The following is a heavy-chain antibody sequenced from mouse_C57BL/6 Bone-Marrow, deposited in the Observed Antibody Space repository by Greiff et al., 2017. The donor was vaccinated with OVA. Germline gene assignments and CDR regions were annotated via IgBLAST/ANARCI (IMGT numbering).Heavy chain of an antibody. CDR3: ARRDTTVAYFDY. CDR2: INPNNGGT. J-gene: IGHJ2*01. V-gene: IGHV1-53*01. CDR1: GYTFTSYW. D-gene: IGHD1-1*01. Sequence: VQLQQPGTELVKPGASVKLSCKASGYTFTSYWMHWVKQRPGQGLEWIGDINPNNGGTSYNQKFKGKATLTVDKSSSTAYMELRSLTSEDSAVYYCARRDTTVAYFDYWGQGTTLTVSS.